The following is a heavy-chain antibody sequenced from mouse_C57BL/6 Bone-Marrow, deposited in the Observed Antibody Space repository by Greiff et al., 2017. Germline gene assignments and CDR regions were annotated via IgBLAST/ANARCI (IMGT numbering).Heavy chain of an antibody. Sequence: QVQLQQSGAELVKPGASVKLSCKASGYTFTSYWMHWVKQRPGQGLEWIGMIHTNSGSTNYNGQFKSKATLTVDNSSSTAYMQLSSLTSEDSAVYYCAQLGPDYWGQGTTLTVSS. J-gene: IGHJ2*01. CDR2: IHTNSGST. CDR1: GYTFTSYW. CDR3: AQLGPDY. V-gene: IGHV1-64*01. D-gene: IGHD4-1*02.